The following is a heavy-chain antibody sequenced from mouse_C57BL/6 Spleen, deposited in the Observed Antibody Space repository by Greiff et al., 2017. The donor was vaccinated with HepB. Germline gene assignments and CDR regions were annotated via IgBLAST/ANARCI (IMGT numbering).Heavy chain of an antibody. V-gene: IGHV1-81*01. CDR3: ARAERLRLAMDY. CDR1: GYTFTSYG. J-gene: IGHJ4*01. D-gene: IGHD2-4*01. CDR2: IYPRSGNT. Sequence: VQLQQSGAELARSGASVKLSCKASGYTFTSYGISWVKQITGQGLEWIGEIYPRSGNTYYNEKFKGKATLTADKSSSTAYMELRSLTSEDSAVYFCARAERLRLAMDYWGQGTSVTVSS.